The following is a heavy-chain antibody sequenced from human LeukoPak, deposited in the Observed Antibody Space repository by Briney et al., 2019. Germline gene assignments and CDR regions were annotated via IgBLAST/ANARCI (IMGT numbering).Heavy chain of an antibody. CDR3: ARDQYYYDSSGYLTFDY. V-gene: IGHV4-59*10. J-gene: IGHJ4*02. CDR1: GGSFSGYY. Sequence: SETLSLTCAVYGGSFSGYYWSWIRQPPGKGLEWIGRIHTSGSTNYNPSLKSRVTMSVDTSKNQFSLKLSSVTAADTAVYYCARDQYYYDSSGYLTFDYWGQGTLVTVSS. D-gene: IGHD3-22*01. CDR2: IHTSGST.